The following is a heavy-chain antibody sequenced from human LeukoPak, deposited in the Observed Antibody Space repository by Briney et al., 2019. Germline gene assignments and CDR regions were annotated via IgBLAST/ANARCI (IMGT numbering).Heavy chain of an antibody. Sequence: PGGSLRLSCEVSGFTFSSYAMTWVRQAPGKGLEWVSAISGSAASTYYADSVKGRFTISRDNSKNTLYLQMNSLRAEDTAVYYCAKVGGSLWFGELLSWGQGTLVTVSS. CDR1: GFTFSSYA. D-gene: IGHD3-10*01. CDR3: AKVGGSLWFGELLS. J-gene: IGHJ5*02. CDR2: ISGSAAST. V-gene: IGHV3-23*01.